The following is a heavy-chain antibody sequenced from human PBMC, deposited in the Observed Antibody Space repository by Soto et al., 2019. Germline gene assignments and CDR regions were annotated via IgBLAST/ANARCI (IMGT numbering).Heavy chain of an antibody. J-gene: IGHJ5*02. Sequence: ASVKVSCKASGYSFITYAIHWVRQAPGQRLEWMGWINTGNGNTKYSQKFQDRVTITRDTSANTAYMELSSLRSEDTAVYYCARDQRYCGSGNCYWFDPWGQGTLVTVSS. CDR3: ARDQRYCGSGNCYWFDP. V-gene: IGHV1-3*04. D-gene: IGHD2-15*01. CDR2: INTGNGNT. CDR1: GYSFITYA.